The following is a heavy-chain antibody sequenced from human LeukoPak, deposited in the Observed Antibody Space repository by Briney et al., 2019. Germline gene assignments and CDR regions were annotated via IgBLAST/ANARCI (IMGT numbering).Heavy chain of an antibody. CDR2: IYYSGST. V-gene: IGHV4-39*07. CDR1: GGSISSSSYY. Sequence: SETLSLTCTVSGGSISSSSYYWGWIRQPPGKGLEWIGSIYYSGSTYYNPSLKSRVTISVDTSKNQFSLKLSSVTAADTAVYYCARDTSSRYSGYEIDYWGQGTLDTVSS. D-gene: IGHD5-12*01. J-gene: IGHJ4*02. CDR3: ARDTSSRYSGYEIDY.